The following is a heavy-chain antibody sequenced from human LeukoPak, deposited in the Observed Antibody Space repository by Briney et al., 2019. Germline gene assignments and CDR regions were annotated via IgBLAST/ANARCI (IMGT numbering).Heavy chain of an antibody. CDR2: IHSSGST. CDR1: GDSISSGSYS. Sequence: SETLSLTCPFSGDSISSGSYSWGWIRQPPGKGLEWIGSIHSSGSTYYNPSLKSRVTISVDTSKNQFSLKLSSVTAADTAVYYCARVFGSYYYYYMDAWGKGTTVTVSS. D-gene: IGHD1-14*01. CDR3: ARVFGSYYYYYMDA. V-gene: IGHV4-39*07. J-gene: IGHJ6*03.